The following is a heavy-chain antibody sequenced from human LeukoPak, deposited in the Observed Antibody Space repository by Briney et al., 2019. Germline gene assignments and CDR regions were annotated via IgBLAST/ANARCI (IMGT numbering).Heavy chain of an antibody. CDR2: ISYDGSNK. Sequence: GGSLRLSCAASGFTFSSYAMLWVRQAPGKGLEWVAVISYDGSNKYYADSVKGRFTISRDNSKNTLYLQMNSLRAEDTAVYYCARGYYYDSSGYPPLDYWGQGTLVTVSS. D-gene: IGHD3-22*01. V-gene: IGHV3-30-3*01. CDR3: ARGYYYDSSGYPPLDY. CDR1: GFTFSSYA. J-gene: IGHJ4*02.